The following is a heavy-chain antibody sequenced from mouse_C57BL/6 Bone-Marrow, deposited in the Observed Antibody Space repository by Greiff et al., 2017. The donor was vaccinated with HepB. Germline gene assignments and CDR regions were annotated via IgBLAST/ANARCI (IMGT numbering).Heavy chain of an antibody. CDR3: TLTVVAFDY. D-gene: IGHD1-1*01. CDR2: IDPSNGDT. CDR1: GFNIKDDY. J-gene: IGHJ2*01. Sequence: EVQLQQSGAELVRPGASVKLSCTASGFNIKDDYMHWVKQRPEQGLEWIGWIDPSNGDTEYASKFQGKATITADTASNTAYLQLSSLTSEDTAVYYCTLTVVAFDYWGQGTTLTVSS. V-gene: IGHV14-4*01.